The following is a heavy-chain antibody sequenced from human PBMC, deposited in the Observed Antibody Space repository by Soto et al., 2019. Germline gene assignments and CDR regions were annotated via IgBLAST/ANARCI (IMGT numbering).Heavy chain of an antibody. V-gene: IGHV3-23*01. Sequence: PGGSLRLSCAASGFTFSSYAMSWVRQAPGKGLEWVSAISGSGGSTYYADSVKGRFTISRDNSKNTLYLQMNSLRAEDTAVYYCAKDTRYCSSTSCRPYYFDYWGQGTLVTVSS. CDR2: ISGSGGST. J-gene: IGHJ4*02. CDR3: AKDTRYCSSTSCRPYYFDY. D-gene: IGHD2-2*01. CDR1: GFTFSSYA.